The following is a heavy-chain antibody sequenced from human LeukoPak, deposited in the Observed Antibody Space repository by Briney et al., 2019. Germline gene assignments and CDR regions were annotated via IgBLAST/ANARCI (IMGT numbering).Heavy chain of an antibody. CDR1: GGSISSGDYY. V-gene: IGHV4-30-4*01. J-gene: IGHJ6*02. CDR3: AGGYCSSTSCYSYYYYYGMDV. Sequence: PSETLSLTCTVSGGSISSGDYYWSWIRQPPGKGLEWIGYIYYSGSTYYNPSLKSRVTISVDTSKNQFSLKLSSVTAADTAVHYCAGGYCSSTSCYSYYYYYGMDVWGQGTTVTVSS. D-gene: IGHD2-2*02. CDR2: IYYSGST.